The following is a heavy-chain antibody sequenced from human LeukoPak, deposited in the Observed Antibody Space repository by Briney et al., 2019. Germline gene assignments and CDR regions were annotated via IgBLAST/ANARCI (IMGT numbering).Heavy chain of an antibody. CDR2: IIPIFGTA. V-gene: IGHV1-69*13. Sequence: SVKVSCKASGGTFSSYAISWVRQAPGQGLEWMGGIIPIFGTANYAQKLQGRVTITADESTSTAHMELSSLRSEDTAVYYCARGKDIVGVDYWGQGTLVTVSS. CDR1: GGTFSSYA. J-gene: IGHJ4*02. CDR3: ARGKDIVGVDY. D-gene: IGHD2-15*01.